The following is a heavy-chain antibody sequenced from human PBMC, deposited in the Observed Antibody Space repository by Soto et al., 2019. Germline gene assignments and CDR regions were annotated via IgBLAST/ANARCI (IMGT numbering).Heavy chain of an antibody. CDR3: ARRQRGVVVAPAAVPSPVDY. V-gene: IGHV1-69*02. CDR2: IIPILDIA. Sequence: QVQLVQSGAEVKKPGSSVKVSCKTSGGTFNTYPISWVRQAPGQGLEWMGTIIPILDIANYAQKFQGRVTITAGNPTTTASRGLSSLASEDTAVYSCARRQRGVVVAPAAVPSPVDYWGQGTLVTVSS. D-gene: IGHD2-2*01. J-gene: IGHJ4*02. CDR1: GGTFNTYP.